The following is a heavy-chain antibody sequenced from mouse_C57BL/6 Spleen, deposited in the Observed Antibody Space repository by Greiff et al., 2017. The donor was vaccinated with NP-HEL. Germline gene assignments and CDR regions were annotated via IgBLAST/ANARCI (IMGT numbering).Heavy chain of an antibody. J-gene: IGHJ3*01. CDR3: ATGGVAY. CDR1: GFTFSDYG. CDR2: ISSGSSTI. Sequence: EVKLVESGGGLVKPGGSLKLSCAASGFTFSDYGMHWVRQAPEKGLEWVAYISSGSSTIYYADTVKGRFTISRDNAKNTLFLQMTSLRSEDTAMYYCATGGVAYWGQGTLVTVSA. V-gene: IGHV5-17*01. D-gene: IGHD4-1*01.